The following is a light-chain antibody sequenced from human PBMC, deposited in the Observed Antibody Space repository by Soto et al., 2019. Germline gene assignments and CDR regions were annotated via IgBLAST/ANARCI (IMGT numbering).Light chain of an antibody. CDR2: GAS. V-gene: IGKV3D-20*02. CDR1: QSVSNNY. J-gene: IGKJ4*01. Sequence: EIVLTQSPGTLSLSPGERATLSCRASQSVSNNYLAWYQQKPGQAPRLLIYGASNRATGIPERFSGSGSGTDFTLTISRLEPEYYAVYYCQQRRNWLTFGGWTTGDI. CDR3: QQRRNWLT.